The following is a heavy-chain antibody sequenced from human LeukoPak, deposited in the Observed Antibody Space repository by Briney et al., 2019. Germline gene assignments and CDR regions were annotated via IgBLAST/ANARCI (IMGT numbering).Heavy chain of an antibody. J-gene: IGHJ6*03. Sequence: PGGSLRLSCAASLLTFSDYYMSWIRQAPGPGREWVSYISSSGSTIYYADSVKGRFTISKDNAKNSLYLQMNSLRAQDTAVFSCAKDRCSNGIGCYYYYMDVWGKGTTVTISS. CDR2: ISSSGSTI. CDR1: LLTFSDYY. D-gene: IGHD2-8*01. V-gene: IGHV3-11*04. CDR3: AKDRCSNGIGCYYYYMDV.